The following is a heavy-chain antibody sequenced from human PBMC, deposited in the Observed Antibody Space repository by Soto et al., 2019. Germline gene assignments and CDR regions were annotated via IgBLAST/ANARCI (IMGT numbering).Heavy chain of an antibody. J-gene: IGHJ5*02. CDR1: GGTFSSYT. CDR2: IIPILGIA. CDR3: ARGIGYCSSTSCPAWFDP. D-gene: IGHD2-2*01. V-gene: IGHV1-69*02. Sequence: QVQLVQSGAEVKKPGSSVKVSCKASGGTFSSYTISWVRQAPGQGLEWMGRIIPILGIANYAQKFQGRVTINADKSPSTAYIELSSRRSEDTAVYYCARGIGYCSSTSCPAWFDPWGQGTLVTVSS.